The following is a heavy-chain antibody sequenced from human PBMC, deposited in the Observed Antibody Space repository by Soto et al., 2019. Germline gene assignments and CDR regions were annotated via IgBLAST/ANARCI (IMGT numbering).Heavy chain of an antibody. CDR3: AKDRLPGIAAAGDFDY. V-gene: IGHV3-23*01. CDR2: ISGSGGST. J-gene: IGHJ4*02. Sequence: EVQLLESGGGLVQPGGSLRLSCAASGFTFSSYAMSWVRQAPGKGLEWVSAISGSGGSTYYADSVKGRFTISRDNSKNTLYLQMYSLRAEDTAVYYCAKDRLPGIAAAGDFDYWGQGTLVTVSS. D-gene: IGHD6-13*01. CDR1: GFTFSSYA.